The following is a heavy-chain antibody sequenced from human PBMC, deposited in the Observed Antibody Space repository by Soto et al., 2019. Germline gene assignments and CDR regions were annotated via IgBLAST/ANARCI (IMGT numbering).Heavy chain of an antibody. J-gene: IGHJ6*02. Sequence: PGGSLRLSCAASGFTFSSYGMHWVRQAPGKGLEWVAVIWYDGSNKYYADSVKGRFTISRDNSKNTLYLQMNSLRAEDTAVYYCARAPKPGIAVDSKDRKDYYYYGMDVWGQGTTVTVS. D-gene: IGHD6-19*01. V-gene: IGHV3-33*01. CDR3: ARAPKPGIAVDSKDRKDYYYYGMDV. CDR2: IWYDGSNK. CDR1: GFTFSSYG.